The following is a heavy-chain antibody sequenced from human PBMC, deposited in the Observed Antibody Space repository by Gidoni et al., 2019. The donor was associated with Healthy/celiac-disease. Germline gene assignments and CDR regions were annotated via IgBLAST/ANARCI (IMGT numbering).Heavy chain of an antibody. J-gene: IGHJ4*02. D-gene: IGHD3-3*01. CDR2: IKQDGSEK. Sequence: EVQLVESGGGLVQPGGSLRLSCAASGFTFSSYWMSWVRQAQGKGLEWVANIKQDGSEKYYVDAVKGRFTSSRDNAKNSLYLQMNSLRAEDTAVYYCARDGTYYDFWSGYYDLFDYWGQGTLVTVSS. CDR3: ARDGTYYDFWSGYYDLFDY. CDR1: GFTFSSYW. V-gene: IGHV3-7*01.